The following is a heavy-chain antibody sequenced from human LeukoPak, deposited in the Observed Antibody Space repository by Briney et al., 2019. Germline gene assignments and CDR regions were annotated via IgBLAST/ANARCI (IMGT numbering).Heavy chain of an antibody. J-gene: IGHJ4*02. D-gene: IGHD1-26*01. CDR3: ATLLGETHFFDY. Sequence: ASVKVSCKVSGTYTLIELSMHWVRQAPGKGLEWRGGFDPEDGETIYAQKFKGRVTTTEDTSTDTAYMDLSSLRSEDTAVYYCATLLGETHFFDYWGQGTLVTVSS. CDR2: FDPEDGET. V-gene: IGHV1-24*01. CDR1: GTYTLIELS.